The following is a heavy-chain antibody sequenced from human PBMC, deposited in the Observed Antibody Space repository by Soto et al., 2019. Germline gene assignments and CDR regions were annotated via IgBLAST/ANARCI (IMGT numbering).Heavy chain of an antibody. J-gene: IGHJ3*02. Sequence: ASVKVSCKASGYTFTSYYIHWVRQAPGQGLEWMGIINPSGGSTSYAQKFQGRVTMTRDTSTSTVYMELSSLRSEDTAVYYCARAVAGFGAFDIWGQGTMVTVSS. V-gene: IGHV1-46*03. CDR1: GYTFTSYY. CDR3: ARAVAGFGAFDI. D-gene: IGHD6-19*01. CDR2: INPSGGST.